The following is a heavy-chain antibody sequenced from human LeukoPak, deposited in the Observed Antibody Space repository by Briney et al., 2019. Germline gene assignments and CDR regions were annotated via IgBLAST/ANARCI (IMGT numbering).Heavy chain of an antibody. J-gene: IGHJ4*02. CDR1: GFIFDDFW. CDR3: ARDMSFSTSGWYGELDN. V-gene: IGHV3-7*05. Sequence: GGSLRLSCAVSGFIFDDFWMSWVRQAPGKGLEWVANIKQDGSEMYYVDSVKGRFTISRDNAKNSLFLQMNSLRVENTALYYCARDMSFSTSGWYGELDNWGQGTLVTVSS. D-gene: IGHD6-19*01. CDR2: IKQDGSEM.